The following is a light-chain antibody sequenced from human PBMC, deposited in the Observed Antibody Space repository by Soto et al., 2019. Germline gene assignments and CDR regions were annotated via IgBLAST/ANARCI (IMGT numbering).Light chain of an antibody. CDR1: QSVSSN. CDR2: GAS. J-gene: IGKJ5*01. CDR3: QQRHMWPIT. Sequence: EIVMTHSPATLSLSPGERATLSGXASQSVSSNLAWYQQKPGQAPRLLIYGASTRATGIPARFSGSGSGTEFALTISSLQSEDSAVYYCQQRHMWPITFGQGTRLEI. V-gene: IGKV3D-15*01.